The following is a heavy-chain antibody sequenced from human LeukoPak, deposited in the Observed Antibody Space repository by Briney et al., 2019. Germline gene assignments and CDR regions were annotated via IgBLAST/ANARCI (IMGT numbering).Heavy chain of an antibody. V-gene: IGHV3-9*01. CDR1: GFTFDDYA. J-gene: IGHJ4*02. CDR2: ISWNSGSI. Sequence: PGRSLRLSCAASGFTFDDYAMHWVRQAPGKGLEWVSGISWNSGSIGYADSVKGRFTISRDNSKNTLYLQMNSLRAEDTAVYYCGTADSFDYWGQGTLVTVSS. CDR3: GTADSFDY. D-gene: IGHD2-21*01.